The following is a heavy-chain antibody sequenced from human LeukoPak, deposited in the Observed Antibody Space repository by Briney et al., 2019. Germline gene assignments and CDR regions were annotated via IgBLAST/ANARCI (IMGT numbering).Heavy chain of an antibody. CDR2: INAGNGNT. Sequence: ASVKVSCKASGYTFTSYAMHWVRQAPGQRLEWMGWINAGNGNTKYSQKFQGRVTITRDTSASTAYMELSSLRSEDTAVYYCAFTVVRGVTLGTPLFDYWGQGTLVTVSS. D-gene: IGHD3-10*01. J-gene: IGHJ4*02. CDR1: GYTFTSYA. V-gene: IGHV1-3*01. CDR3: AFTVVRGVTLGTPLFDY.